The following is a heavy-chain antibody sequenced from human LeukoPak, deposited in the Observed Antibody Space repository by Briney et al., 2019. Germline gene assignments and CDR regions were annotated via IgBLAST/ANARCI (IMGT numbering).Heavy chain of an antibody. CDR1: GGSFSGYS. CDR2: INHSGST. V-gene: IGHV4-34*01. J-gene: IGHJ4*02. CDR3: ARHRAYTYAFYGGNPLDY. Sequence: NPSETLSLTCAVYGGSFSGYSWSWIRQSPDKGLEWIGEINHSGSTNYNPSLQSRVTISIDTSKKQFSMMLSSVTAADTAVYYCARHRAYTYAFYGGNPLDYWGQGTVVTVSS. D-gene: IGHD4-23*01.